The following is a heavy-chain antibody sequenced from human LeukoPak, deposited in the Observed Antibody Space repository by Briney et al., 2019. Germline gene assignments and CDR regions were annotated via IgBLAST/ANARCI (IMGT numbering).Heavy chain of an antibody. CDR2: IYSGGTP. Sequence: PGGSLRLSCAASGFTVSSNYFSWVRQAPGKGLEWVSVIYSGGTPYYADSVKGRFTISRDISKNTLHLQMDSLRVEDTAVYYCARGDSLVVVLIELDYWGQGTLVTVSS. V-gene: IGHV3-53*01. J-gene: IGHJ4*02. D-gene: IGHD2-21*01. CDR1: GFTVSSNY. CDR3: ARGDSLVVVLIELDY.